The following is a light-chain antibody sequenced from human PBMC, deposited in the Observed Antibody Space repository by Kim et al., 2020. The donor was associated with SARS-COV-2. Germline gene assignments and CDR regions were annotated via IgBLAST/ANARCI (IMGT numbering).Light chain of an antibody. J-gene: IGLJ3*02. CDR2: DVS. Sequence: QSALTQPASVSGSPGQSITISCTGTSSDIGAYNYVSWYQYHPGKAPKLIIYDVSSRPSGISFRFSGSKSDNTASLTISGLQAEDEADYYCESYTTIKTRVFGGGTQLTVL. CDR1: SSDIGAYNY. CDR3: ESYTTIKTRV. V-gene: IGLV2-14*03.